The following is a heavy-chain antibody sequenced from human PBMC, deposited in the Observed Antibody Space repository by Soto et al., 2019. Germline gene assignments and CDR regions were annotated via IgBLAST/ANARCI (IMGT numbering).Heavy chain of an antibody. CDR1: GGSISSYY. J-gene: IGHJ3*02. Sequence: SETLSLTCTVSGGSISSYYWSWIRQPPGKGLECIGYIYYSGSTNYNPSLKSRVTISVDTSKNQFSLKLSSVTAADTAVYYCARRYGWAFDIWGQGTMVTVS. CDR2: IYYSGST. D-gene: IGHD3-16*01. CDR3: ARRYGWAFDI. V-gene: IGHV4-59*08.